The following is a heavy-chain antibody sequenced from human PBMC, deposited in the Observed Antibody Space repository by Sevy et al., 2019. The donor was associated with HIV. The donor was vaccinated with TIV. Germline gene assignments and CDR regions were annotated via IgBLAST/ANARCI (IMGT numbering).Heavy chain of an antibody. V-gene: IGHV3-7*03. D-gene: IGHD3-3*01. Sequence: GGSLRLPCAASGFTFSRFWMSWVRQAPGKGLEWVANINQDGSERYYVDSVKGRFTISRDNAKNSLYLQMNSLRGEDTAVFFCARGGVLEWPLGPFDYWGQGTLVTVSS. J-gene: IGHJ4*02. CDR1: GFTFSRFW. CDR2: INQDGSER. CDR3: ARGGVLEWPLGPFDY.